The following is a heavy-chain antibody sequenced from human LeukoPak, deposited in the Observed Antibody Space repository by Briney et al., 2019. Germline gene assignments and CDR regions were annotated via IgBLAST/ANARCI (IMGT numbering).Heavy chain of an antibody. Sequence: GASEKVSCKASGYTFTSYGISLVRQAPGQGLEWTGWISAYNGNTNYAQKPQARVTMTTDTSTSTSYMELRSLRSDDTAVYYCARILVPAARNYYYYYGMDVWGQGTTVTVSS. D-gene: IGHD2-2*01. CDR2: ISAYNGNT. CDR3: ARILVPAARNYYYYYGMDV. CDR1: GYTFTSYG. J-gene: IGHJ6*02. V-gene: IGHV1-18*01.